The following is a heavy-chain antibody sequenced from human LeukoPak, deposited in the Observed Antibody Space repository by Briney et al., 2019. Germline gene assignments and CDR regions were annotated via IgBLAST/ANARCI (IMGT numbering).Heavy chain of an antibody. J-gene: IGHJ6*03. CDR1: GGSISSSNYY. V-gene: IGHV4-61*02. Sequence: PSETLSLTCTVSGGSISSSNYYWSWIRQPAGKGLEWIGRIYTSGSTNYNPSLKSRVTISVDTSKNQFSLKLRSVTAADTAVYYCARIRGYGRDYYFYYMDVWGKGTTVTVSS. CDR2: IYTSGST. CDR3: ARIRGYGRDYYFYYMDV. D-gene: IGHD6-13*01.